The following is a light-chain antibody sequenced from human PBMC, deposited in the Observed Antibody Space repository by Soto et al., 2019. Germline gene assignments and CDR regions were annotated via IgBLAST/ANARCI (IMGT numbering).Light chain of an antibody. CDR3: QQYNDWPPLIT. CDR2: DAS. Sequence: EIVMTQSPATLYVSLGERATLSCRASQTISSDLAWFQQKPGQAPRLLIYDASTRATGVPARFSGNESGTEFTLTISRLQSEDSAVYYCQQYNDWPPLITFGQGTRLAIK. V-gene: IGKV3-15*01. CDR1: QTISSD. J-gene: IGKJ5*01.